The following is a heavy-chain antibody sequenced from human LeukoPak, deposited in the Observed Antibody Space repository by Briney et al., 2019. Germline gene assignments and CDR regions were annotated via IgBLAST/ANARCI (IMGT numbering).Heavy chain of an antibody. V-gene: IGHV1-24*01. CDR2: FDPEDGET. D-gene: IGHD1-26*01. J-gene: IGHJ6*02. CDR1: GYTLTELS. Sequence: ASVKVSCKVSGYTLTELSMQWVRQAPGKGLEWMGGFDPEDGETIYAQKFQGRATMTEDKSTDTVYMELNSLRSEDTAVYYCAIPSGTFLAYYYGLDVWGQGTTVTVSS. CDR3: AIPSGTFLAYYYGLDV.